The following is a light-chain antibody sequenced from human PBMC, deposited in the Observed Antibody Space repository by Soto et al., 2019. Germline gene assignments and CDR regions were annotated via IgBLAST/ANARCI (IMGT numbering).Light chain of an antibody. CDR3: SSYTTSGTPV. CDR1: SSDVGGYNY. Sequence: QPALTQPASVSGSPGQSITISCTGTSSDVGGYNYVSWYQQNPGTAPKVMIYEVSNRPSGVSNRFSGSKSGNTASLTISGLQAEDEADYYCSSYTTSGTPVFGGGTKLTVL. CDR2: EVS. V-gene: IGLV2-14*01. J-gene: IGLJ3*02.